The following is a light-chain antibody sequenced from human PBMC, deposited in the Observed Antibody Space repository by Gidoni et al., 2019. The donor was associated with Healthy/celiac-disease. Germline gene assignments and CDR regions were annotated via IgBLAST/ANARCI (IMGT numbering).Light chain of an antibody. CDR2: KAS. V-gene: IGKV1-5*03. Sequence: DIQMTQSPSSLSASVGDRVTITCRASQTISNWLAWYQQKPGKAPKLLIYKASYLESGAPSRFSGRGSGTEFTLTISSLQPDDFATYYCQLYYTSSPYTFGQGTKLEIK. J-gene: IGKJ2*01. CDR3: QLYYTSSPYT. CDR1: QTISNW.